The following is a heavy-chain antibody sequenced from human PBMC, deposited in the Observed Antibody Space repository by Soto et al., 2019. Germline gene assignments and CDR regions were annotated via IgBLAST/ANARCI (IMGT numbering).Heavy chain of an antibody. J-gene: IGHJ6*02. Sequence: QLQLQESGPGLVKPSETLSLTCTVSGGSISSSSYYWGWIRQPPGKGLEWIGSIYYSGSTYYNPSLKSRVTISVDTSKNQFSLKLSSVTAADTAVYYCASIRFLEWLRWWYGMDVWGQGTTVTVSS. V-gene: IGHV4-39*01. D-gene: IGHD3-3*01. CDR3: ASIRFLEWLRWWYGMDV. CDR1: GGSISSSSYY. CDR2: IYYSGST.